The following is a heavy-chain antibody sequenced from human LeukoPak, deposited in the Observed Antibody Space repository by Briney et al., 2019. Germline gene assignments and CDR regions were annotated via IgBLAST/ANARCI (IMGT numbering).Heavy chain of an antibody. V-gene: IGHV3-23*01. Sequence: GGSLRLACAASGFTFSSYAMSWVSQAPGKGLEGVSAISGSGGSTYYADSVKGRFTISRDNSKNTLYLQMNSLRAEDTAVYYCAKDLWFGEVDAFDIWGQGTMVTVSS. J-gene: IGHJ3*02. D-gene: IGHD3-10*01. CDR1: GFTFSSYA. CDR3: AKDLWFGEVDAFDI. CDR2: ISGSGGST.